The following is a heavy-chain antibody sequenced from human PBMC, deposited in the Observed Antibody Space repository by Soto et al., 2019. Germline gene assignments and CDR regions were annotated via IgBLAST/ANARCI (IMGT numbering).Heavy chain of an antibody. CDR3: ARAILTGYGFLLEIGPFDP. CDR2: IYYSGST. CDR1: GGSISSSSYY. D-gene: IGHD3-9*01. J-gene: IGHJ5*02. Sequence: QLQLQESGPGLVKPSETLSLTCTVSGGSISSSSYYWGWIRQPPGKGLEWIGSIYYSGSTYYNPSLKSRVTISVDTSKNQFSLKLSSVTAADTAVYYCARAILTGYGFLLEIGPFDPWGQGTLVTVSS. V-gene: IGHV4-39*01.